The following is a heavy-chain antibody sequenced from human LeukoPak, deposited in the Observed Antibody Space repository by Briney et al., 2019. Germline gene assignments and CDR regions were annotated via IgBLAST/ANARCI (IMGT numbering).Heavy chain of an antibody. D-gene: IGHD6-13*01. CDR2: ISYDGSNK. Sequence: GGSLRLSCAASGFTFSSYGMHWVRQAPGKGLEWVAVISYDGSNKYYADSVKGRFTISRDNSKNTLYLQMNSLRAEDTAVYYCAKDSPGIAAAGTGYYYYGMDVWGQGTTVTVSS. V-gene: IGHV3-30*18. J-gene: IGHJ6*02. CDR1: GFTFSSYG. CDR3: AKDSPGIAAAGTGYYYYGMDV.